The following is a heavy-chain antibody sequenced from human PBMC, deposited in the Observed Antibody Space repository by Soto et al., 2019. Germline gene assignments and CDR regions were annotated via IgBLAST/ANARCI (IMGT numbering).Heavy chain of an antibody. CDR1: GGTVSSGSYY. J-gene: IGHJ6*02. CDR2: ILYSGST. D-gene: IGHD1-26*01. Sequence: SETLSLTCTVSGGTVSSGSYYWSWIRQPPGKGLEWLGYILYSGSTDYNPSLKSRVTISVDTSKNQFSLKLSSVAAADTAVYYCARYVATNLYYYYYGLDVWGQGTTVTVSS. V-gene: IGHV4-61*01. CDR3: ARYVATNLYYYYYGLDV.